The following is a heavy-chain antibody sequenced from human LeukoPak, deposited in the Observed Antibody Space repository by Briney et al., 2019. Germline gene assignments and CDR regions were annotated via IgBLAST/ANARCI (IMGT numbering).Heavy chain of an antibody. CDR2: IYTSGST. CDR1: GGSISSGSYY. J-gene: IGHJ4*02. D-gene: IGHD3-3*01. Sequence: SETLSLTCTVSGGSISSGSYYWSWIRQPAGKGLEWIGRIYTSGSTNYNPSLKSRVTISVDTSKNQFSLKLSSVTAADTAVYYCARGRLRFLEWLLWEVLDYWGQGTLVTVSS. CDR3: ARGRLRFLEWLLWEVLDY. V-gene: IGHV4-61*02.